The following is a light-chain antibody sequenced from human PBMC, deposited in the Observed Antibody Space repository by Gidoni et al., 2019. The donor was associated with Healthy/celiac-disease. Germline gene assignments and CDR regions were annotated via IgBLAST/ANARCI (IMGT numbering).Light chain of an antibody. V-gene: IGKV3-11*01. CDR1: QSVRSY. Sequence: EIVLTQSPAILSLSPGERATLPCSASQSVRSYLAWYQQKPGQAPRLLNYDASNRATGIPARFSGSGSGTDFTLTISSLEPEYVAVYYCQQRSNWPALTFXGXTKVEIK. J-gene: IGKJ4*01. CDR2: DAS. CDR3: QQRSNWPALT.